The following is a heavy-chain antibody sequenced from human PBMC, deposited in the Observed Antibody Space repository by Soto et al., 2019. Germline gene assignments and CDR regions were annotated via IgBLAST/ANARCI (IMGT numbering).Heavy chain of an antibody. J-gene: IGHJ6*03. Sequence: GGSLRLSCAASGFTFSSYSMNWVRQAPGKGLEWVSSISSSSSYIYYADSVKGRFTISRDNAKNSLYLQMNSLRAEDTAVYYCARETRYCSSTSCYEFPPNYYYYMDVWGKGTTVTVSS. V-gene: IGHV3-21*01. CDR3: ARETRYCSSTSCYEFPPNYYYYMDV. D-gene: IGHD2-2*01. CDR2: ISSSSSYI. CDR1: GFTFSSYS.